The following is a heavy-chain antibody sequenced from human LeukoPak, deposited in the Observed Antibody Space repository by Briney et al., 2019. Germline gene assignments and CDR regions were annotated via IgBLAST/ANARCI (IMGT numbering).Heavy chain of an antibody. CDR1: GVSISSSSYY. CDR2: IYYSGST. CDR3: ARDLPALAAGNSDV. V-gene: IGHV4-39*07. J-gene: IGHJ6*02. Sequence: SETLSLTCTVSGVSISSSSYYWGWIRQPPGKGLEWIGSIYYSGSTYYNPSLKSRVTISVDTSKNQFSLKLSSVAAADTAVYYCARDLPALAAGNSDVWGQGTTVTVSS. D-gene: IGHD6-13*01.